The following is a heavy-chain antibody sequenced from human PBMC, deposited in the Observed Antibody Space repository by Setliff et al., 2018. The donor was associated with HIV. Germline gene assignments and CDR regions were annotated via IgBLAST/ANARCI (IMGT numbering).Heavy chain of an antibody. J-gene: IGHJ4*02. V-gene: IGHV3-23*01. CDR2: IKSKTDGRT. D-gene: IGHD3-22*01. Sequence: GGSLRLSCAASGFTFKNAWMNWVRQAPGKGLEWFGRIKSKTDGRTYYADSGKGRFTISSDSSKNTLYLQMNSLRAEDTAVYYCPKGSYSSGHYDNYLDYWGQGALVTVSS. CDR1: GFTFKNAW. CDR3: PKGSYSSGHYDNYLDY.